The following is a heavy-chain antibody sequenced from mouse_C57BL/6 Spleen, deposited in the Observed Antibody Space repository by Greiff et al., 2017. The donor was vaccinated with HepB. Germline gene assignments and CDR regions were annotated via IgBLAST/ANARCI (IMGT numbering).Heavy chain of an antibody. J-gene: IGHJ3*01. CDR1: GYAFSSSW. CDR2: IYPGDGDT. Sequence: QVQLQQSGPELVKPGASVKISCKASGYAFSSSWMNWVKQRPGKGLEWIGRIYPGDGDTNYNGKFKGKATLTADKSSSTAYMQLSSLTSEDSAVYFSARTKNYGSSEGFAYWGQGTLVTVSA. V-gene: IGHV1-82*01. CDR3: ARTKNYGSSEGFAY. D-gene: IGHD1-1*01.